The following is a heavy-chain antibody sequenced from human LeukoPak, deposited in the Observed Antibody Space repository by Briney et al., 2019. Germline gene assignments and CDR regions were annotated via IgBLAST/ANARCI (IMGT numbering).Heavy chain of an antibody. CDR3: AREDGDPYSPFDY. D-gene: IGHD7-27*01. V-gene: IGHV3-48*03. CDR2: IPSSGSAI. J-gene: IGHJ4*02. Sequence: PGGSLRLSCVASGFTFSSYEFNWVRQAPGKGLEWVSYIPSSGSAIYYADSVKGRFTISRDNSRNTLYLQMNSLRAEDTAVYYCAREDGDPYSPFDYWGQGTLVTVSS. CDR1: GFTFSSYE.